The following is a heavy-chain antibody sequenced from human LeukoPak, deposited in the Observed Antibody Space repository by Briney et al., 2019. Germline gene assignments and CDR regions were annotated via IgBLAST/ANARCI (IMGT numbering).Heavy chain of an antibody. V-gene: IGHV3-23*01. CDR2: ISGSGGST. D-gene: IGHD1-26*01. CDR3: ARDRWELQYYFDY. CDR1: GFTFSSYA. J-gene: IGHJ4*02. Sequence: GGSLRLSCAASGFTFSSYAMSWVRQAPGKGLEWVSAISGSGGSTYYADSVKGRFTISRDNSKNTLYLQMNSLRAEDTAVYYCARDRWELQYYFDYWGQGTLVTVSS.